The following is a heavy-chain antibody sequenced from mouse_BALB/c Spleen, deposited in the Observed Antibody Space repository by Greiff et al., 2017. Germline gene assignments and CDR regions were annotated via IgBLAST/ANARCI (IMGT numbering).Heavy chain of an antibody. CDR2: ISSGGSYT. CDR1: GFTFSSYG. Sequence: EVQRVESGGDLVKPGGSLKLSCAASGFTFSSYGMSWVRQTPDKRLEWVATISSGGSYTYYPDSVKGRFTISRDNAKHPLYLQMSSLKSEDTAMYYCARHEGGNYLYYFDYWGQGTTLTVSS. J-gene: IGHJ2*01. CDR3: ARHEGGNYLYYFDY. V-gene: IGHV5-6*01. D-gene: IGHD2-1*01.